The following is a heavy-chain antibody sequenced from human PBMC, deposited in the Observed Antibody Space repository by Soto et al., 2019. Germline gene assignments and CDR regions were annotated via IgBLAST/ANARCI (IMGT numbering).Heavy chain of an antibody. J-gene: IGHJ6*02. CDR3: ARGAVTTYYYYYYGMDV. Sequence: SETLSLTCAVYGGSFSGYYWSWIRQPPGKGLEWIGEINHSGSTNYNPSLKSRVTISVDTSKNQFSLKLSSVTAADKAVYYCARGAVTTYYYYYYGMDVWGQGTTVTSP. V-gene: IGHV4-34*01. CDR2: INHSGST. D-gene: IGHD4-17*01. CDR1: GGSFSGYY.